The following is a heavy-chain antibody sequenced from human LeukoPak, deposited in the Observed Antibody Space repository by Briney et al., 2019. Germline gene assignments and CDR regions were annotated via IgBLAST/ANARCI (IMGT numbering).Heavy chain of an antibody. V-gene: IGHV3-23*01. J-gene: IGHJ3*02. D-gene: IGHD3-10*01. CDR3: AKGRRGDTSAFDI. CDR2: LGGYGGST. CDR1: GFTFSSDA. Sequence: PGGSLRLSCAASGFTFSSDAMSCVRQAPGKGLEWVSTLGGYGGSTYYADSVKGRFTISRDNSKNTLYLQMNSLRAEDTAVYSCAKGRRGDTSAFDIGGQGTMVTVSS.